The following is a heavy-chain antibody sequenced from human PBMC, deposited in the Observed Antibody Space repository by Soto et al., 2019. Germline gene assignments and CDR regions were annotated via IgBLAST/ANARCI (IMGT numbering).Heavy chain of an antibody. CDR3: AKGVSFGVATSFDS. V-gene: IGHV3-23*01. J-gene: IGHJ4*02. D-gene: IGHD3-3*01. CDR1: GFTFSSYA. CDR2: ISGSGGST. Sequence: EVQLLESGGGLVQPGGSLRLSCAASGFTFSSYAMSWVRQAPGKGLELVSPISGSGGSTYYANSVKGRFTISRDNCRNTLELQMNSLGAEDTAVYYCAKGVSFGVATSFDSWGQGTLVTVSS.